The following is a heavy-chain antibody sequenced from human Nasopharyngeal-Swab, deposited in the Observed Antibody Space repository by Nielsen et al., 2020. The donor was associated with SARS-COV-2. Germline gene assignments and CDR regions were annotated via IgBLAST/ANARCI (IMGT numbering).Heavy chain of an antibody. CDR3: TRVRIAVAGTQAFDI. CDR1: GGSNSSDY. V-gene: IGHV4-59*13. Sequence: SETLSLTCTVSGGSNSSDYWSWIRQPPGKGLEWIGYIYYSGSTKYNPSLKSRVTISVDTSKNQFSLKLSSVTAADTAVYYCTRVRIAVAGTQAFDIWGQGTMVTVSS. J-gene: IGHJ3*02. CDR2: IYYSGST. D-gene: IGHD6-19*01.